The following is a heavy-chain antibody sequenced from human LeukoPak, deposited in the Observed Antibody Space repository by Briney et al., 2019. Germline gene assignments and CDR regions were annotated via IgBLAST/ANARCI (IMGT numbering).Heavy chain of an antibody. V-gene: IGHV1-2*02. D-gene: IGHD6-19*01. CDR1: GYTFTGYY. Sequence: ASVKVSCKASGYTFTGYYMHWVRQAPGQGLEWMGWINPNSGGTNYAQKFQGRVTMTRDTSISTAYMELSRLRSDDTAVYYCARVKKQWLVSGRWYFDLWGRGTLVTVSS. J-gene: IGHJ2*01. CDR3: ARVKKQWLVSGRWYFDL. CDR2: INPNSGGT.